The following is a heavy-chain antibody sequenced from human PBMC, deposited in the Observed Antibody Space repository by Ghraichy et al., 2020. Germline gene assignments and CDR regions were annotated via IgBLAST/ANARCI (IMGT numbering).Heavy chain of an antibody. Sequence: GESLNISCGASGFSLDIYNMNWVRQAPGKGLEWVSYVSHTWSTEYYADSVKGRFTIFRDNANNSLYLQMSSLRVEDTAVYYCARDPLGLGSGAFDMWGQGTMVTVSS. CDR1: GFSLDIYN. D-gene: IGHD3-10*01. CDR3: ARDPLGLGSGAFDM. CDR2: VSHTWSTE. J-gene: IGHJ3*02. V-gene: IGHV3-48*01.